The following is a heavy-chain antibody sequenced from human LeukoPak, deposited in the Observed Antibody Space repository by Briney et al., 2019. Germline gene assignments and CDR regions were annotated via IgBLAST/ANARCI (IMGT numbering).Heavy chain of an antibody. CDR1: GFTFSNYN. CDR2: IYRSGETT. J-gene: IGHJ4*02. Sequence: PGGSLRLSCAPTGFTFSNYNMHWVRQAPGRGLEWVSYIYRSGETTYYADSVRGRFTISRDNAKNSLYLQMNSLRADDTAVYYCAGARGYYSPFDYWGQGALVTVSS. D-gene: IGHD3-22*01. CDR3: AGARGYYSPFDY. V-gene: IGHV3-48*01.